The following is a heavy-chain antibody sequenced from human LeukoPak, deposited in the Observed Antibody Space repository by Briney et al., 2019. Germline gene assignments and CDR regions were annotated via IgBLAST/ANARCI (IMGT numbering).Heavy chain of an antibody. CDR3: ARDGGPHVSWPLDL. J-gene: IGHJ5*02. D-gene: IGHD3-16*01. V-gene: IGHV3-21*01. Sequence: GGFLRLSCAASGFSFSSYTMNWVRQAPGKGLEWVSSISTSNSYIYYVDSVQGRFTVSRDNAKNSLYLQMNSLRAEDTAVYYCARDGGPHVSWPLDLWGQGTLVTVSS. CDR2: ISTSNSYI. CDR1: GFSFSSYT.